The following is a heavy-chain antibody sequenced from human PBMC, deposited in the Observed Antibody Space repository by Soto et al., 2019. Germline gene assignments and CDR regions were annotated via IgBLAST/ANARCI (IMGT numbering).Heavy chain of an antibody. CDR3: DRVHGWLET. J-gene: IGHJ5*02. CDR1: VFSIVIGDYG. V-gene: IGHV4-30-4*01. CDR2: IYYSGSS. Sequence: RSWTXSLTWTFAVFSIVIGDYGWSWISEVPGNVREWIGYIYYSGSSYYNPYLKIRVIISVDTSKNQFSLKLSSVTAADTAVDYCDRVHGWLETWGQGTLVNV.